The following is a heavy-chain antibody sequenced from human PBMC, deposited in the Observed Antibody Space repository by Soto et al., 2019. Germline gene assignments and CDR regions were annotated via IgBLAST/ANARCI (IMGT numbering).Heavy chain of an antibody. J-gene: IGHJ6*02. CDR2: ISAYNGNT. CDR1: GYTFTSYG. D-gene: IGHD3-3*01. V-gene: IGHV1-18*01. Sequence: QVQLVQSGAEAKKPGASVKVSCKASGYTFTSYGISWVRQAPGQGLEWMGWISAYNGNTNYAQKLQGRVTMTTDTSTSTAYMELRSLRSDDTAVYYCARVGAFGIFGVVTVSSYYYGMDVWGQGTTVTVSS. CDR3: ARVGAFGIFGVVTVSSYYYGMDV.